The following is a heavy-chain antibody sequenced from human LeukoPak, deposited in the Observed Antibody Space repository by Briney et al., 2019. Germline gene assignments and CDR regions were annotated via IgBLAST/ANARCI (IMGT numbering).Heavy chain of an antibody. CDR2: IKQDGSEK. Sequence: GGSLRLSCAASEFTFSSYWMSWVRQAPGKGLEWVANIKQDGSEKYYVDSVRGRFTISRDNAKNSLYLQMNSLRAEDTAVYYCAREQQQLVGGSDYWGQGTLVTVSS. V-gene: IGHV3-7*01. CDR1: EFTFSSYW. J-gene: IGHJ4*02. CDR3: AREQQQLVGGSDY. D-gene: IGHD6-13*01.